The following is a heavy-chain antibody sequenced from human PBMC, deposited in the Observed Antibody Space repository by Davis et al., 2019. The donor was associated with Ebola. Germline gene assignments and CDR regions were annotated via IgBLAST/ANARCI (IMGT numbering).Heavy chain of an antibody. Sequence: GESLKISCKGSGYSFTSYWIGWVRQMPGKGLEWMGIIYPGDSDTRYSPSFQGQVTISVDKSISTAYLQWSSLKASDTAMYYCARTEWDGSSFSDYFYYGMDVWGRGTTVTVSS. CDR2: IYPGDSDT. J-gene: IGHJ6*02. CDR1: GYSFTSYW. CDR3: ARTEWDGSSFSDYFYYGMDV. D-gene: IGHD6-13*01. V-gene: IGHV5-51*01.